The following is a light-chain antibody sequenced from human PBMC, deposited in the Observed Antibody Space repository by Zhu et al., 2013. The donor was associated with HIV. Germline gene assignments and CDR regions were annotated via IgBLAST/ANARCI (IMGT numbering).Light chain of an antibody. CDR3: QQYDDSPVT. CDR1: LDFNSMS. V-gene: IGKV3-20*01. J-gene: IGKJ5*01. Sequence: ETVLTQSPGSLSLSPGATATLSCRASLDFNSMSLAWYQHKVGQPPRLLVYDTFYRAAGTPDRFSGSGSGTAFTLTISGVEATDSAIYYCQQYDDSPVTFGQGTRLEIK. CDR2: DTF.